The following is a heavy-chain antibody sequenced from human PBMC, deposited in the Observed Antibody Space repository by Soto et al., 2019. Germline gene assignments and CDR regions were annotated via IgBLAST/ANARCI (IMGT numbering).Heavy chain of an antibody. D-gene: IGHD6-6*01. Sequence: PLETLSLTCSVSGGSISSGDYYWSWIRQPPGKGLEWIGYIYYSGSTYYNPSLKSRVTISVDTSKNQFSLKLSSVTAADTAVYYCAREALVGRNNWFDPWGQGTLVTVSS. V-gene: IGHV4-30-4*01. CDR2: IYYSGST. CDR1: GGSISSGDYY. CDR3: AREALVGRNNWFDP. J-gene: IGHJ5*02.